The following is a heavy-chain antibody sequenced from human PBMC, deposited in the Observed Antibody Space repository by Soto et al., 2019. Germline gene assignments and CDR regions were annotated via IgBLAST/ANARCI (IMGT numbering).Heavy chain of an antibody. D-gene: IGHD3-3*01. Sequence: PSETLSLTCTVSGGSISSSSYYWGWIRQPPGKGLEWIGSIYYSGSTYYNPSLKSRVTISVDTSKNQFSLKLSSVTAADTAVYYCARPYYDFWSGYPNWFDPWGQGTLVTVSS. CDR3: ARPYYDFWSGYPNWFDP. CDR1: GGSISSSSYY. J-gene: IGHJ5*02. CDR2: IYYSGST. V-gene: IGHV4-39*01.